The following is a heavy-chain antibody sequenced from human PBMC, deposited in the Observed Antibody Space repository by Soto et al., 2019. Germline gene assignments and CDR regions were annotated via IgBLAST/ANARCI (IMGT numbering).Heavy chain of an antibody. D-gene: IGHD2-15*01. CDR1: GFTFSSYA. CDR2: ISGSGGST. CDR3: AKDKRTVVNTRAYYYYYGMDV. Sequence: XGSLRLSCAASGFTFSSYAMSWVRQAPGKGLEWVSAISGSGGSTYYADSVKGRLTISRDNSKNTLYLQMNSLRAEDTAVYYCAKDKRTVVNTRAYYYYYGMDVWGQGTTVTVSS. J-gene: IGHJ6*02. V-gene: IGHV3-23*01.